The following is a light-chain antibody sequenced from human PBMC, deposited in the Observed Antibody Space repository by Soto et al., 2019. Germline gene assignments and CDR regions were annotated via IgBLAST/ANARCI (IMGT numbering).Light chain of an antibody. CDR3: CSYAGSSTLL. Sequence: QSALTQPASVSGSPGQSITISRTGTSSDVGSYDLVSWYQQNPGKAPKLMIYEVSKRPSGVSNRFSGSKSGNTASLTISGLQAEDEADYYCCSYAGSSTLLFGGGTKLTVL. V-gene: IGLV2-23*02. CDR1: SSDVGSYDL. J-gene: IGLJ2*01. CDR2: EVS.